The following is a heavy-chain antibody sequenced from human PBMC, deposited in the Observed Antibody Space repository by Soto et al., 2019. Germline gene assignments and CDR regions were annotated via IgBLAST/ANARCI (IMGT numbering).Heavy chain of an antibody. Sequence: SVKVSCKASGGTFSSYAISWVRQAPGQGLEWMGGIIPIFGTANYAQKFQGRVTITADESTSTAYMELSSLRSEDTAVYYCARVERETIQNYYYDSSGYYLGYFDYWGQGTLVTVSS. CDR3: ARVERETIQNYYYDSSGYYLGYFDY. V-gene: IGHV1-69*13. CDR2: IIPIFGTA. J-gene: IGHJ4*02. D-gene: IGHD3-22*01. CDR1: GGTFSSYA.